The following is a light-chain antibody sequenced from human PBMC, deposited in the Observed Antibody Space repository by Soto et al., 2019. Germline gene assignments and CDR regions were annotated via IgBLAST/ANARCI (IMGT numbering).Light chain of an antibody. J-gene: IGKJ3*01. Sequence: DIVMTHPPATLSLPPVGSSNLSCIASQSVGTNLAWYQQKPGQATRLIIYDAYTRATGLKARFSGSVSGAEFTLTIRSLHSEDFAVYYCKNYNNWQLKFGPGTTVDIK. CDR3: KNYNNWQLK. CDR2: DAY. CDR1: QSVGTN. V-gene: IGKV3-15*01.